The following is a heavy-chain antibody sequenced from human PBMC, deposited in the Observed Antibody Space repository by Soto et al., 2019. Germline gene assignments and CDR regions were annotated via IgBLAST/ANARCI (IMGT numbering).Heavy chain of an antibody. Sequence: QVQLVESGGGVVQPGRSLRLSCAASGFTFSSYGMHWVRQAPGKGLEWVAVVWLDGSNKYYADSVKGRFTISRDNSKNTLYLQMNSLRAEDTAVYYCARGLWSFDYWGQGNLVTVSS. CDR3: ARGLWSFDY. J-gene: IGHJ4*02. V-gene: IGHV3-33*01. D-gene: IGHD5-18*01. CDR2: VWLDGSNK. CDR1: GFTFSSYG.